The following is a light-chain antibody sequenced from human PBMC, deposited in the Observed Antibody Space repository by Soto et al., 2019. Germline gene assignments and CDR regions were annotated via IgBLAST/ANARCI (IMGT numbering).Light chain of an antibody. CDR2: DAS. Sequence: EILMTQSPATLSVSPGGRATLSCRASQSVSSNLAWFQQKPGQAPRLLIYDASTRATGIPARFSGSGSGTEFTLTVSSLQSEDFAVYYCQQNDNWPRTFGQGTKV. J-gene: IGKJ1*01. CDR3: QQNDNWPRT. CDR1: QSVSSN. V-gene: IGKV3-15*01.